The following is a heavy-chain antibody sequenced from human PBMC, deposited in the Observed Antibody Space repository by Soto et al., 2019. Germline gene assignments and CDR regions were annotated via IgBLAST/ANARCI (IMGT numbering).Heavy chain of an antibody. J-gene: IGHJ3*01. CDR3: ARHDYADRTFDL. D-gene: IGHD5-12*01. CDR2: IQYSGDT. CDR1: GGSVGSGAYY. Sequence: QVLLQEPGPGQVRPSETLSLTCIVSGGSVGSGAYYWSWIRQPPGSALEWIGDIQYSGDTNYNSSLKSRVTISVDRSRNRFSLKLTSVTAADTAFYYCARHDYADRTFDLWGQGTKVTVSS. V-gene: IGHV4-61*08.